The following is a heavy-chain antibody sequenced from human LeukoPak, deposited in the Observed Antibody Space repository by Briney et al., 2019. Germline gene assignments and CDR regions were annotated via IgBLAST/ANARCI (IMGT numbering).Heavy chain of an antibody. J-gene: IGHJ6*03. V-gene: IGHV4-39*07. Sequence: SETLSLTCVVSGASINTTGHYWGWIRQPPGKGLEWIGSFLYSGGTYHNPSLKSRITMSLDTSKNQFSLRLSSVTAADTAFYYCAREVYYYMDVWGKGTTVTVSS. CDR1: GASINTTGHY. CDR2: FLYSGGT. CDR3: AREVYYYMDV.